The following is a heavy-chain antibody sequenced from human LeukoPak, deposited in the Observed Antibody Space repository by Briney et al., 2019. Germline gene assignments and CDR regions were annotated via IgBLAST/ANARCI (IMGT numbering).Heavy chain of an antibody. CDR1: GGSFSGYY. CDR2: INHSGST. CDR3: GRNDYGANSY. D-gene: IGHD4-23*01. J-gene: IGHJ4*02. Sequence: SETLSLTCAVYGGSFSGYYWSWIRQPPGKGLEWIGEINHSGSTNYNPSLKSRVTISVDTSKNQFSLKLSSVTAADTAVYYCGRNDYGANSYWGQGTLVSVSP. V-gene: IGHV4-34*01.